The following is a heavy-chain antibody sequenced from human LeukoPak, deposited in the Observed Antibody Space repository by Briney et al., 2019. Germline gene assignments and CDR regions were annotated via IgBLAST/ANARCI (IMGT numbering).Heavy chain of an antibody. V-gene: IGHV4-34*01. D-gene: IGHD5-24*01. CDR1: GGSFSGYY. CDR3: ARVRRDGYNLSRAFDI. J-gene: IGHJ3*02. CDR2: INHSGST. Sequence: PSETLSLTCAVYGGSFSGYYWSWIRQPPGKGLEWIGEINHSGSTNYNPSLKSRVTISVDTSKNQFSLKLSSVTAADTAVYYCARVRRDGYNLSRAFDIWGQGTMVTVSS.